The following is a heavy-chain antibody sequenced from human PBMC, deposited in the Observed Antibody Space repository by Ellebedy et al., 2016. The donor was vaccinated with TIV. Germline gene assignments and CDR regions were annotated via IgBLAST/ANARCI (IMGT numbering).Heavy chain of an antibody. J-gene: IGHJ6*02. V-gene: IGHV3-48*02. Sequence: GESLKISCAASGFTFSSYSMNWVRQAPGKGLEWVSYTSSSSIKYYADSVKGRFTISRDNAKNSLYLQMNSLRDEDTAVYYCARSTAQLYYYYGMDVWGQGTTVTVSS. D-gene: IGHD2-21*02. CDR1: GFTFSSYS. CDR3: ARSTAQLYYYYGMDV. CDR2: TSSSSIK.